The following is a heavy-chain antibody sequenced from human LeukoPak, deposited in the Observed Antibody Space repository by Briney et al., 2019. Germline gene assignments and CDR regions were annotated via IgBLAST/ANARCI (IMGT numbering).Heavy chain of an antibody. D-gene: IGHD4-17*01. J-gene: IGHJ3*02. CDR1: GVTGRRHW. CDR3: ARERYGRDAFDI. CDR2: IKQDGSEK. Sequence: PGGSLRLSCSASGVTGRRHWMSWVRQAPGKGLEWVANIKQDGSEKYYVDSVKGRFTISRDNAKNSLYLQMNSLRAEDTAVYYCARERYGRDAFDIWGQGTMVTVFS. V-gene: IGHV3-7*03.